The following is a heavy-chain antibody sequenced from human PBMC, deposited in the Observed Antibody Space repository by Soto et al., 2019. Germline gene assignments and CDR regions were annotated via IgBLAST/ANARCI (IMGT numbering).Heavy chain of an antibody. J-gene: IGHJ4*02. CDR3: ARAGYCGPGCYYYFDY. CDR2: IKPDGSAT. D-gene: IGHD2-21*02. V-gene: IGHV3-7*01. CDR1: GFTFGSYW. Sequence: EVQLVESGGCLVQPGGSLRLSCAVSGFTFGSYWMNWVRLIPGKGLEWVAYIKPDGSATYYVDSVKGRFTISRDNAKNSLYLQMNSLRVEDTSVYYCARAGYCGPGCYYYFDYWGQGTLVTVSS.